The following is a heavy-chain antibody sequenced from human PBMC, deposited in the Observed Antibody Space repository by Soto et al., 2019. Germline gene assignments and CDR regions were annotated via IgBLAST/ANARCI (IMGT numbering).Heavy chain of an antibody. CDR2: INPEIGGT. J-gene: IGHJ6*02. D-gene: IGHD2-2*01. V-gene: IGHV1-2*02. CDR3: ARERYQVISDGMDV. CDR1: GYTFTGYY. Sequence: QVQLVQSGADVKTPGASVRVSCKASGYTFTGYYVHWVREAPGQGLEWMGWINPEIGGTSYAQKFQGRVTLSRDTSINTASLELSRLRFDDAAVYFCARERYQVISDGMDVWGQGTTVTVSS.